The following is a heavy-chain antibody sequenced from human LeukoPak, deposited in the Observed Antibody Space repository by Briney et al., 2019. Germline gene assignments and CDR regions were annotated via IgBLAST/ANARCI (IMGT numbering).Heavy chain of an antibody. Sequence: SETLSLTCAVYGGSFSGYYWSWIRQPPGKGLEWIGEINHSGSTNYNPSLKSRVTISVDTSKNQFSLKLSSVTAEDTAVYYCASGYCSSTSCFEVDYWGQGTLVTVSS. CDR2: INHSGST. CDR3: ASGYCSSTSCFEVDY. J-gene: IGHJ4*02. V-gene: IGHV4-34*01. CDR1: GGSFSGYY. D-gene: IGHD2-2*01.